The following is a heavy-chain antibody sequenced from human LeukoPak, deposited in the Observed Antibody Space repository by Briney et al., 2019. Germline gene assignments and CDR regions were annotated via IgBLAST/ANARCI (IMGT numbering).Heavy chain of an antibody. J-gene: IGHJ3*02. CDR1: GFTFSSYW. CDR2: IKQDGSEK. V-gene: IGHV3-7*01. D-gene: IGHD3-10*01. CDR3: ARVHSLLWFGGLELLDI. Sequence: GESLKISCAASGFTFSSYWMSWVRQAPGKGLEWVANIKQDGSEKYYVDSVKGRFTISRDNATHSLYLQMNILRAEDTAVYYCARVHSLLWFGGLELLDIWGQGTMVTVSS.